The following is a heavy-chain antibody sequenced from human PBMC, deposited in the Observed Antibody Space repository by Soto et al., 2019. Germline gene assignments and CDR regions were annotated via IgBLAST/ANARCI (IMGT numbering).Heavy chain of an antibody. CDR3: ATYYDSSGPTFDS. V-gene: IGHV4-30-4*01. CDR1: GGSINTGDRY. D-gene: IGHD3-22*01. CDR2: IYHSGTT. J-gene: IGHJ4*02. Sequence: PSETLSLTCTVSGGSINTGDRYWSWVRQPPGKGLEWIAYIYHSGTTYSNPSLKSRLSMSVDTSRNQFSLKLTSVTAADTAVYYCATYYDSSGPTFDSWGRGTLVTV.